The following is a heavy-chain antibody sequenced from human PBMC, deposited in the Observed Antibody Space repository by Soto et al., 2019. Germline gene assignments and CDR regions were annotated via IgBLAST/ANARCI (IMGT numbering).Heavy chain of an antibody. Sequence: EVQLVETGGGLIQPGGSLRLSCAVSGSAVSDNYMNWVRQTPGKGLEWVSLIYNDGTTSYADSVKGRFTISRDNAENTVYLLMYSLRAEDTAVYYCARASERAYFDSWGQGILVTLSS. V-gene: IGHV3-53*02. CDR2: IYNDGTT. D-gene: IGHD1-1*01. J-gene: IGHJ4*02. CDR3: ARASERAYFDS. CDR1: GSAVSDNY.